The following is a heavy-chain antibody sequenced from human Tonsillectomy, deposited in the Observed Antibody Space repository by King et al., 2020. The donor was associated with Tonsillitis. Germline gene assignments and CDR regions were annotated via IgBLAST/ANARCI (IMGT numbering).Heavy chain of an antibody. CDR3: ALGYCTGGSCYPDWYFDL. CDR2: IIPIFGTP. D-gene: IGHD2-15*01. V-gene: IGHV1-69*12. J-gene: IGHJ2*01. CDR1: GGTFSSFG. Sequence: QLVQSGAEVKKPGSSVKVSCKASGGTFSSFGISWVRQAPGQGLEWMGGIIPIFGTPNYAQKFQGRVTISADESTSTANMELSSLTSEDTAAYYCALGYCTGGSCYPDWYFDLWGRGTQVTVSS.